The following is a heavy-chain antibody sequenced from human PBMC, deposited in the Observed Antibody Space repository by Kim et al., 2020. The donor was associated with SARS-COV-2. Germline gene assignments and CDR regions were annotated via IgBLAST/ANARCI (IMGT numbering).Heavy chain of an antibody. V-gene: IGHV4-59*09. J-gene: IGHJ4*02. CDR2: GST. CDR3: ARGLWTFDY. Sequence: GSTHHNPALNSRVTISIDTSKNQFSLKLDSVTAADTAVYYCARGLWTFDYWGQGTLVTVSS. D-gene: IGHD2-21*01.